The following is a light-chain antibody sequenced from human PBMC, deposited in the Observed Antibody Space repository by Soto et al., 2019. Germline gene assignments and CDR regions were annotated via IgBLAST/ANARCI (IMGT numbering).Light chain of an antibody. CDR2: DAS. J-gene: IGKJ2*01. CDR3: QQYNSYPYT. CDR1: QSIRPW. Sequence: DIQMTQSPSTVSASVGDGVTITCRASQSIRPWLAWYQQKPGKAPKLLIYDASTLESGVSSGFSGSGSGTEFTLTISSLQPDDFATYYCQQYNSYPYTFGQGTKLEIK. V-gene: IGKV1-5*01.